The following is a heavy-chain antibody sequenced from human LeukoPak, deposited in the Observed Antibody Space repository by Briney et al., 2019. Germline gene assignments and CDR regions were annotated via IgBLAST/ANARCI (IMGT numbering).Heavy chain of an antibody. D-gene: IGHD3-10*01. CDR3: ARDSGERGSGSYLIAY. Sequence: ASVKVSCKASGYTFTSYYIHWVRQAPGQGLAWMGIINLSAGSTSYAQKFQGRVTMTRDTSISTAYMELSRLRSDDTAVYYCARDSGERGSGSYLIAYWGQGTLVTVSS. CDR1: GYTFTSYY. J-gene: IGHJ4*02. CDR2: INLSAGST. V-gene: IGHV1-46*01.